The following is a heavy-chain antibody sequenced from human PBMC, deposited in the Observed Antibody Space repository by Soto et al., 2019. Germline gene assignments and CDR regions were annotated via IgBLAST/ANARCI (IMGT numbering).Heavy chain of an antibody. Sequence: SQTLSLTCAISGDSVSSNSAAWNWIRQSPSRGLEWLGRTYYRSRWYNDYAVSVKSRLTISLDTPKNQFSLDLNSVTTADTAMYYCARIEMASIKWGRGTLVTVSS. CDR2: TYYRSRWYN. V-gene: IGHV6-1*01. CDR3: ARIEMASIK. CDR1: GDSVSSNSAA. J-gene: IGHJ4*02. D-gene: IGHD5-12*01.